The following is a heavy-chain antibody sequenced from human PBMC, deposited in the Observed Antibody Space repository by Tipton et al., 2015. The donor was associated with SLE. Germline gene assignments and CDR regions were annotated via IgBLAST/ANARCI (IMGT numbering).Heavy chain of an antibody. V-gene: IGHV3-48*01. CDR2: ISSSGSAI. Sequence: SLRLSCAASGFTFSSYAMSWVRQAPGKGLEWLSYISSSGSAIYYADSVKGRFTISRDKAENSLYLQMSSLRAEDTALYYCARHPPSRATFFDFWGQGVLVTVSS. J-gene: IGHJ4*02. D-gene: IGHD3-16*01. CDR3: ARHPPSRATFFDF. CDR1: GFTFSSYA.